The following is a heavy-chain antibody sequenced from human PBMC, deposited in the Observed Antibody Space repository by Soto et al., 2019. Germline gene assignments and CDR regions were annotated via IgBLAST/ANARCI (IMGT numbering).Heavy chain of an antibody. D-gene: IGHD3-22*01. J-gene: IGHJ4*02. V-gene: IGHV1-18*01. CDR2: ISAYNGNT. Sequence: ASVKVSCKASGYTFTSYGISWVRQAPGQGLEWMGWISAYNGNTNYAQKLQGRVTMTTDTSTSTAYMELRSLRSDDTAVYYCARHWSYYDSSGYYPFIDYWGQGTPVTV. CDR3: ARHWSYYDSSGYYPFIDY. CDR1: GYTFTSYG.